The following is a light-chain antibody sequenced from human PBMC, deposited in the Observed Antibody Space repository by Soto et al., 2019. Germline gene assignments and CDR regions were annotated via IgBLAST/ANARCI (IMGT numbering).Light chain of an antibody. CDR2: DVS. J-gene: IGKJ5*01. CDR1: QSISDY. V-gene: IGKV1-33*01. CDR3: QQYDNYDIT. Sequence: DIRMTQSPSSLSASVGDRVTITFRASQSISDYLHWYQQRPGKAPKLLIYDVSNLETGVPSRFSGSGSETHFTLTINSLQPEDIATYYCQQYDNYDITFGQGTRLEIK.